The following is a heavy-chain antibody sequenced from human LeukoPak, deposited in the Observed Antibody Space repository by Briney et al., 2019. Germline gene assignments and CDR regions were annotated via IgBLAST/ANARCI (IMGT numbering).Heavy chain of an antibody. V-gene: IGHV4-4*07. J-gene: IGHJ3*02. CDR1: GGSISSYY. Sequence: SETLSLTCTVSGGSISSYYWSWIRQPAGKGLEWIGRIYTSGSTNYNPSLKSRVTMSVDKSKNQFSLKLSSVTAADTAVYYCATEDVTMVRGVIRNDAFDIWGQGTMVTVSS. CDR3: ATEDVTMVRGVIRNDAFDI. CDR2: IYTSGST. D-gene: IGHD3-10*01.